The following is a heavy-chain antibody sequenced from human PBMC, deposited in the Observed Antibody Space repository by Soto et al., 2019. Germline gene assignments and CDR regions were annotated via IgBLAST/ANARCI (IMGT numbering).Heavy chain of an antibody. J-gene: IGHJ4*02. V-gene: IGHV1-69*02. Sequence: QVQLVQSGAEVKKPGSSVKVSCKASGGTFRSYTISWVRQAPGQGLEWMGRIIPILGIANYAQKFQGRVTINADKSTSTAYMELSSLRSEDTDVYYCARGYSSSWPPDYWGQGTLVTVSS. D-gene: IGHD6-13*01. CDR1: GGTFRSYT. CDR2: IIPILGIA. CDR3: ARGYSSSWPPDY.